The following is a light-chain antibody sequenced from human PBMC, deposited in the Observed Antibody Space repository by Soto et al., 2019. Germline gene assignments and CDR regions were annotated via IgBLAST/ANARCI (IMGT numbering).Light chain of an antibody. J-gene: IGLJ3*02. CDR1: SSNIGAGYD. CDR2: SNN. CDR3: QSFDSSLSGWV. V-gene: IGLV1-40*01. Sequence: QSLLTQPPSVSGAPGQRVTISCTGSSSNIGAGYDVHWYQQLPGTAPKLLIYSNNNRPSGVPDRFSGSKSGTSASVAITGLQAEDEADYYCQSFDSSLSGWVFGGGTKLTVL.